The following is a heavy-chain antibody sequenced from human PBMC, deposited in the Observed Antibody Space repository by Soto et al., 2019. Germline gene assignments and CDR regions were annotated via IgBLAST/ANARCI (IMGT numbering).Heavy chain of an antibody. CDR3: AKDIAAGTSCYYDY. D-gene: IGHD2-2*01. J-gene: IGHJ4*02. V-gene: IGHV3-9*01. CDR1: GFTFDDYA. CDR2: ISWNSGSI. Sequence: GGSLRLSCAASGFTFDDYAMHWVRQAPGKGLEWVSGISWNSGSIGYADSVKGRFTISRDNAKNSLYLQMNSLRAEDTALYYCAKDIAAGTSCYYDYWGQGTLVTVSS.